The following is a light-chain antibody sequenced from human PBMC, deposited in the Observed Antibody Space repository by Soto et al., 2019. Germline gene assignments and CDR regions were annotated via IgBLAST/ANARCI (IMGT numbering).Light chain of an antibody. Sequence: IQLTQSPSSLSASVGDRVTITCRASQTISSWLAWYQQKPGKAPKLLIYKASTLKSGVPSRFSGSGSETEFSLTIRALQPEDFATYYCQQLSRYPLTFGGGTKVDIK. J-gene: IGKJ4*01. CDR3: QQLSRYPLT. CDR2: KAS. CDR1: QTISSW. V-gene: IGKV1-5*03.